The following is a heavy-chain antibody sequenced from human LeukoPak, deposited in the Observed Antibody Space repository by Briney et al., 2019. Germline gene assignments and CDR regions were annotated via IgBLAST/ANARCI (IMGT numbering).Heavy chain of an antibody. CDR3: ARGSGVVVPAALGYYYYGMDV. V-gene: IGHV1-69*13. CDR1: GGTFTSYA. CDR2: IIPSFGTA. Sequence: ASVKVSCKASGGTFTSYAISWVRQAPGQGLEWMGGIIPSFGTANYAQKYQGRVTITAAESTSTAYMELSSLRSDDTAVYYCARGSGVVVPAALGYYYYGMDVWGKGTTVTVSS. J-gene: IGHJ6*04. D-gene: IGHD2-2*01.